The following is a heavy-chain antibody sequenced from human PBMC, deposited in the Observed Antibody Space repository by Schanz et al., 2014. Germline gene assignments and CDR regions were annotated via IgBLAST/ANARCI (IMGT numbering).Heavy chain of an antibody. J-gene: IGHJ4*02. D-gene: IGHD3-3*01. CDR2: ISSTSSYR. CDR3: ARDKGGYYPFDY. V-gene: IGHV3-21*01. Sequence: VQLVESGGGLVKPGESLRLSCAASGFSLSSYNMNWVRQAPGKGLEWVSLISSTSSYRYYADSVKGRFTISRDNAKNSLYLQMYSLRAEDTAVYYCARDKGGYYPFDYWGQGTLVTVSS. CDR1: GFSLSSYN.